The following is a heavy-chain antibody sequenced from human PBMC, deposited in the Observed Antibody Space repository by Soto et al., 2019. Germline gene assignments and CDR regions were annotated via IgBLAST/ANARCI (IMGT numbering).Heavy chain of an antibody. V-gene: IGHV3-30*18. CDR1: GFTFSSYG. CDR2: ISYDGSNK. D-gene: IGHD2-21*01. J-gene: IGHJ6*02. CDR3: AKDLLLGLWHPGGYYYGMDV. Sequence: QVQLVESGGGVVQPGRSLRLSCAGSGFTFSSYGMHWVPQAPGKGLEWVAVISYDGSNKYYADSVKGRFTISRDNSKNTLYLQMNSLRAEDTAVYYCAKDLLLGLWHPGGYYYGMDVWGQGTTVTVSS.